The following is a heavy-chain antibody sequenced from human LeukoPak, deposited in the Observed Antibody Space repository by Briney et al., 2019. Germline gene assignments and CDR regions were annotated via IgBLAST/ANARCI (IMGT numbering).Heavy chain of an antibody. J-gene: IGHJ5*02. Sequence: SETLSLTCTVSGGSISSSSYYWGRIRQPPGKGLEWIGSIYYSGSTYYNPSLKSRVTISVDTSKNQFSLKLSSVTAADTAVYYCARGIYDFWSGYYKGNWFDPCGQGTLVSVSS. CDR3: ARGIYDFWSGYYKGNWFDP. V-gene: IGHV4-39*01. CDR2: IYYSGST. CDR1: GGSISSSSYY. D-gene: IGHD3-3*01.